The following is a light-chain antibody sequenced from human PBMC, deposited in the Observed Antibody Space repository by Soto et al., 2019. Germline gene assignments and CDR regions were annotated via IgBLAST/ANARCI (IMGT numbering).Light chain of an antibody. V-gene: IGLV3-21*04. J-gene: IGLJ2*01. Sequence: SYELTQPPSVSVAPGKTARMTCGGNNIGSKSVQWYQQEPGQAPVLVIYYDSDRPSGIPERISGSNSGNTATLTISRVEAGDEADYYCQVWDSSTDHPVFGGGTKLTVL. CDR2: YDS. CDR1: NIGSKS. CDR3: QVWDSSTDHPV.